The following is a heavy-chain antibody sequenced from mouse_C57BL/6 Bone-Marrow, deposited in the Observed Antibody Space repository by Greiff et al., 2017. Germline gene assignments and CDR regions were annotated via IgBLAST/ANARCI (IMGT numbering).Heavy chain of an antibody. Sequence: EVKLLESGPGLAQPSQTLSLTCSVTGYSITSDYWNWIRKFPGNKLEYMGYIRYSGSTYYTPSLKSRLSITRDTSKNQYYMQLHYVKTEDTATYYCAEWEGYFDYWGQGTTLTVSS. J-gene: IGHJ2*01. D-gene: IGHD4-1*01. CDR3: AEWEGYFDY. CDR1: GYSITSDY. CDR2: IRYSGST. V-gene: IGHV3-8*01.